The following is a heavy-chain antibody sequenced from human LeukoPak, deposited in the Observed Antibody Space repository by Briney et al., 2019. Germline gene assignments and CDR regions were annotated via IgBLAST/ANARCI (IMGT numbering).Heavy chain of an antibody. CDR3: ARVDLLTGYYFFDY. J-gene: IGHJ4*02. D-gene: IGHD3-9*01. CDR1: GYTFTSYG. Sequence: ASVKVSCKASGYTFTSYGINWVRQAPGQGLEWMGWISAYNGDTNYAQKFQGRVTMTTETSTSTAYMELGSLGSDETAVYYCARVDLLTGYYFFDYWGQGTLVTVSS. V-gene: IGHV1-18*01. CDR2: ISAYNGDT.